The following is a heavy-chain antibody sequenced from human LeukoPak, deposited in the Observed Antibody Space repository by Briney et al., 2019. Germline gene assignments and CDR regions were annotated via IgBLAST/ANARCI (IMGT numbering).Heavy chain of an antibody. V-gene: IGHV4-4*07. J-gene: IGHJ4*02. Sequence: KPSETLSLTCTVSGGSISSYYWSWIRQPAGKGLEWIGRIYTSGSIDYTPSLKSRVTMSVDTSTNQFSLRLTSVTAADTAVYYCARDPGTYYCDIWGQGTLVTVSS. CDR2: IYTSGSI. CDR1: GGSISSYY. D-gene: IGHD3-22*01. CDR3: ARDPGTYYCDI.